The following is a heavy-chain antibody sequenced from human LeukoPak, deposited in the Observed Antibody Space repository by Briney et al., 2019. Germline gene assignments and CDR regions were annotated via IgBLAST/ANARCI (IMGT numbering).Heavy chain of an antibody. D-gene: IGHD3-22*01. J-gene: IGHJ4*02. CDR3: AKPEEYYYDSSGIDY. V-gene: IGHV3-23*01. Sequence: GGSLRLSCAASGFTFSSYAMSWVRQAPGKGLEWVSAISGSGGSTYYADSVKGRFTISRDNSKNTLYLQMNSLRAEDTAVYYCAKPEEYYYDSSGIDYWGQGTLVTVSS. CDR2: ISGSGGST. CDR1: GFTFSSYA.